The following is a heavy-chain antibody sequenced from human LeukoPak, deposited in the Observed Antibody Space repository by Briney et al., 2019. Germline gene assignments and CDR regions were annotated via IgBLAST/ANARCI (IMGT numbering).Heavy chain of an antibody. V-gene: IGHV1-8*01. D-gene: IGHD2-2*01. Sequence: ASVKVSRKASGYTFTSYDINCVRQATGQGLEWMGWMNPNSGNTGYAQKFQGRVTMTRNTSISTAYMELSSLRSEDTAVYYCARGTRPPYCSSTSCKTENWFDPWGQGTLVTVSS. CDR1: GYTFTSYD. CDR3: ARGTRPPYCSSTSCKTENWFDP. J-gene: IGHJ5*02. CDR2: MNPNSGNT.